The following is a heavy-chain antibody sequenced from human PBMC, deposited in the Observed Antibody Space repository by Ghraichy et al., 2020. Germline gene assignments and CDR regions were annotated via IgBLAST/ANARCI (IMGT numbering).Heavy chain of an antibody. J-gene: IGHJ2*01. CDR1: GFTFSSYA. D-gene: IGHD3-3*02. CDR3: ASAKISSPYWYFDL. Sequence: GGSLRLSCAASGFTFSSYAMSWVRQAPGKGLEWVSAISGSGGSTYYADSVKGRFTISRDNSKNTLYLQMNSLRAEDTAVYYCASAKISSPYWYFDLWGRGTLVTVSS. CDR2: ISGSGGST. V-gene: IGHV3-23*01.